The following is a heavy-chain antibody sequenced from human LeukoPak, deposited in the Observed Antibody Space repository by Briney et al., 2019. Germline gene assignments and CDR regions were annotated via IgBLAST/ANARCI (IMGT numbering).Heavy chain of an antibody. V-gene: IGHV3-53*01. CDR3: AKDLHASIAASTSDYFDY. J-gene: IGHJ4*02. CDR1: GFTVSSNY. D-gene: IGHD6-6*01. Sequence: QPGGSLRLSCAASGFTVSSNYMSWVRQAPGKGLEWVSVIYSGGSTYYADSVKGRFTISRHNSKNTLYLQMNSLRAEDTAVYYCAKDLHASIAASTSDYFDYWGQGTLVTVSS. CDR2: IYSGGST.